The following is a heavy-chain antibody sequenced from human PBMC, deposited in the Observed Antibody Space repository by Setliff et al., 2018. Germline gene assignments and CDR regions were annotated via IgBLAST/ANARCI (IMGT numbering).Heavy chain of an antibody. Sequence: GGSLRLSCAASGFAFNNYPMGWVRQAPGKGLEWVSGISDDGGRTYYADSVKGRFTISRDNSKNTLYLQMSSLRAEDTAVYYCATSTIITYYFDSWGQGTLVTVSS. J-gene: IGHJ4*02. V-gene: IGHV3-23*01. CDR1: GFAFNNYP. D-gene: IGHD3-22*01. CDR2: ISDDGGRT. CDR3: ATSTIITYYFDS.